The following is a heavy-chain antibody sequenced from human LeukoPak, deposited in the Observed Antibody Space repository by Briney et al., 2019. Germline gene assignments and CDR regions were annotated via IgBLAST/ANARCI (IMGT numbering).Heavy chain of an antibody. CDR1: GYTFTGYY. D-gene: IGHD1-26*01. Sequence: ASVKVSCKASGYTFTGYYMHWVRQAPGQGLEWLGWINPNSGGTNYAQKFQGRVTMTRDTSISTAYMELSRLRSDDTAVYYCARVARRLLTSGSYSYSGQGTLVSVSS. CDR3: ARVARRLLTSGSYSY. V-gene: IGHV1-2*02. J-gene: IGHJ4*02. CDR2: INPNSGGT.